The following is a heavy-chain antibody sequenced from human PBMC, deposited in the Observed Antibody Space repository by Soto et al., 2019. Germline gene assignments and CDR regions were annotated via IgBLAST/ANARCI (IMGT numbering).Heavy chain of an antibody. CDR1: GYAFTIYG. J-gene: IGHJ3*02. CDR2: ISAYNGNT. V-gene: IGHV1-18*01. Sequence: GASVKVSWKAAGYAFTIYGISWVRQAPGQGLEWMGWISAYNGNTNYAQKLQGRVTMTTGTSTSTAYMELRSLRSDDTAVYYCARNSIAVAANWPPDAFDIWGQGTMVTVSS. CDR3: ARNSIAVAANWPPDAFDI. D-gene: IGHD6-19*01.